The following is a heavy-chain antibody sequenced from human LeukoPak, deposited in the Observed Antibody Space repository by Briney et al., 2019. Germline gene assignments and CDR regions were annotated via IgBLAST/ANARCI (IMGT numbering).Heavy chain of an antibody. J-gene: IGHJ6*02. CDR1: GFTFSNYG. CDR2: ISYDESDK. CDR3: AKGVVAATSAAYYGMDV. Sequence: GGSLRLSCAASGFTFSNYGMHWVRQAPGKGLEWVAVISYDESDKYYADPVKGRFTISRDNSKNTLYLQMNSLRPEDTAVYYCAKGVVAATSAAYYGMDVWGQGTTVTVSS. D-gene: IGHD2-15*01. V-gene: IGHV3-30*18.